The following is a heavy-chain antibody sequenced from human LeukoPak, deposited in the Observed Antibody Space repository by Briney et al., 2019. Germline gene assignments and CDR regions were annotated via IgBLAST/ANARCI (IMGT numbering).Heavy chain of an antibody. D-gene: IGHD5-18*01. CDR2: ISSSSTYI. J-gene: IGHJ4*02. Sequence: SGGSLRLSCAASGFTFSSYSMNWVRQAPGKGLGWVSSISSSSTYIYYADSVRGRFAISGDNAKNSLYLQMNSLRAEDTAVYYCARGDTAFDYWGQGTLVTVSS. CDR3: ARGDTAFDY. V-gene: IGHV3-21*01. CDR1: GFTFSSYS.